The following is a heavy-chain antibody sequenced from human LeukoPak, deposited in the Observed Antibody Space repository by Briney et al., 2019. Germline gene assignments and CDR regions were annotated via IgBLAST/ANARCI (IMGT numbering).Heavy chain of an antibody. CDR2: ISSNGATT. CDR1: GFTFSSYA. CDR3: VKIVMAGGYFDY. J-gene: IGHJ4*02. Sequence: PGGSLRLSCPAPGFTFSSYAMHWVRQAPGKGLEYVSAISSNGATTYYADSVKGRFTISRDNSKNTLYFQMSSLRPEDTAVYYCVKIVMAGGYFDYWGQGTLVTVSS. V-gene: IGHV3-64*05. D-gene: IGHD3-16*01.